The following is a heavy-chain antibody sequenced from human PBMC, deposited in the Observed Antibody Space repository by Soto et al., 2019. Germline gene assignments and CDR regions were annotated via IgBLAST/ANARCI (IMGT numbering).Heavy chain of an antibody. CDR3: ARDEVFGPWDFDY. D-gene: IGHD3-16*01. CDR2: INTGNGDA. J-gene: IGHJ4*02. CDR1: GYTFTSYG. Sequence: ASVKVSCKASGYTFTSYGIHWVRQAPGQRLELMGWINTGNGDAKYSLKFQGRLTITRDTSASTAYMELSSLRSEDTAVYYCARDEVFGPWDFDYWGQGTLVTISS. V-gene: IGHV1-3*04.